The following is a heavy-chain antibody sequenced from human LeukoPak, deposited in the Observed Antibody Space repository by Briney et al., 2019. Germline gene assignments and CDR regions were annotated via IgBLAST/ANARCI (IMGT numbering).Heavy chain of an antibody. CDR3: ARDPTTSQGSDAFDI. Sequence: IKPDGSEKYYVDSVKGRFTISRDNAKNSLILQMGSLRAEDTAVYYCARDPTTSQGSDAFDIWGQGTRVTVSS. CDR2: IKPDGSEK. V-gene: IGHV3-7*01. D-gene: IGHD1-1*01. J-gene: IGHJ3*02.